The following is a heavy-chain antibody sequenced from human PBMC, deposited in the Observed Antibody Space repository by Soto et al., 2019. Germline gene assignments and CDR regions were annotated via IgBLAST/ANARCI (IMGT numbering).Heavy chain of an antibody. Sequence: PGGSLRLSCEASGFTFSNFGMSWVRQAPGKGLEWVSTISTRGGSTYYADSVKGRFTISRDNSNNTLFLQMNSLRAEDTAVYFSANWLSPHQQNIVVYSYYAMDVWGQGTTVTVSS. CDR3: ANWLSPHQQNIVVYSYYAMDV. J-gene: IGHJ6*02. V-gene: IGHV3-23*01. D-gene: IGHD2-2*01. CDR1: GFTFSNFG. CDR2: ISTRGGST.